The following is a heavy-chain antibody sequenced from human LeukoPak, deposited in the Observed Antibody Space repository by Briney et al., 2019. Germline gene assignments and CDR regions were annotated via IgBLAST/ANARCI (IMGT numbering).Heavy chain of an antibody. V-gene: IGHV3-23*01. Sequence: AGGSLRLSCAASGFTFSSYAMSWVRQAPGKGLEWVSAISGSGGSTYYADSVKGRFTISRDNSKNTLYLQMNSLRAEDTAVYYCAKRVGATWDPNDYWGQGTLVTVSS. D-gene: IGHD1-26*01. CDR1: GFTFSSYA. CDR2: ISGSGGST. CDR3: AKRVGATWDPNDY. J-gene: IGHJ4*02.